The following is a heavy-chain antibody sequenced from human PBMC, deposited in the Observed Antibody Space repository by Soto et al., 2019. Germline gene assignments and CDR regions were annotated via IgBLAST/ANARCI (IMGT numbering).Heavy chain of an antibody. Sequence: LRLSCAASGFSATNYWMTWVRQAPGKGLEWVANIAQDGSEIHYVDSVKGRFTISRDYGKNSLSLQMNSLRAEDTAVYYCSRGTELRYCTSSSCPGLDVWGQGTTVTVSS. CDR3: SRGTELRYCTSSSCPGLDV. J-gene: IGHJ6*02. V-gene: IGHV3-7*03. D-gene: IGHD2-2*01. CDR1: GFSATNYW. CDR2: IAQDGSEI.